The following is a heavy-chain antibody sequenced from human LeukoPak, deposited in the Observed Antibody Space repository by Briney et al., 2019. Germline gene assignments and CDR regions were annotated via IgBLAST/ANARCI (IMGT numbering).Heavy chain of an antibody. J-gene: IGHJ4*02. Sequence: ASVKVSCKASGYTFTGYYMHWVRQAPGQGLEWMGWINPNSGGTNYAQKFQGRVTMTRDTSISTAYMELSRLRSDDTAVYYCARDPRRDGYNPLFDYWGQATLVTVSS. CDR2: INPNSGGT. CDR3: ARDPRRDGYNPLFDY. D-gene: IGHD5-24*01. CDR1: GYTFTGYY. V-gene: IGHV1-2*02.